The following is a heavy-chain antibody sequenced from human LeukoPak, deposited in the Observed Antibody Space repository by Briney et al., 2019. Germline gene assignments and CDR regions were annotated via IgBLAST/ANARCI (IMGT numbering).Heavy chain of an antibody. CDR3: ARGRWLQLPGY. V-gene: IGHV3-74*01. Sequence: GGSLRLSCAASGFTFSSYWMHWVRRAPGKGLVWVSRINSDGSSTSYADSVKGRFTISRDNAKNTLYLQMNSLRAEDTAVYYCARGRWLQLPGYWGQGTLVTVSS. D-gene: IGHD5-24*01. J-gene: IGHJ4*02. CDR2: INSDGSST. CDR1: GFTFSSYW.